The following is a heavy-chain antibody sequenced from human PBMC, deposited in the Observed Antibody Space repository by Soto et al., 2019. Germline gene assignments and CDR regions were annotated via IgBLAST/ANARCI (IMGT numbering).Heavy chain of an antibody. J-gene: IGHJ5*01. D-gene: IGHD3-22*01. CDR1: GYPFTTSG. CDR3: ARVSEDDSVFPVTMRGGWVDS. Sequence: QVHLVQSGAEVKRPGASGVISCKTSGYPFTTSGLHWLRQAPGQSLDWMGGLNPDIGDTTYSHKFQDRFTITADTSGSTGYMELSRLRPEDTALYYCARVSEDDSVFPVTMRGGWVDSWGQGPLVTVSS. CDR2: LNPDIGDT. V-gene: IGHV1-3*01.